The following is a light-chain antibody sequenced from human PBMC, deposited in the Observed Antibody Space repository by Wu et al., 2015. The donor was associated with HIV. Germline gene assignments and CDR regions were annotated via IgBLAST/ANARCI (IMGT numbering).Light chain of an antibody. V-gene: IGKV3-11*01. CDR1: QSVSIC. Sequence: EIVLTQSPATLSLSPGERATLSCRASQSVSICLAWYQQKPGQAPRLLIYDASNRATGIPARFSGSGSGTDFTLTISSLEPEDFAVYYCQQRSNWPGITFGQGTRLEIK. CDR3: QQRSNWPGIT. J-gene: IGKJ5*01. CDR2: DAS.